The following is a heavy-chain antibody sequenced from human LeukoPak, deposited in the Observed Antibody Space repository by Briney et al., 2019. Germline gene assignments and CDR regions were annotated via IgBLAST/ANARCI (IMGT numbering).Heavy chain of an antibody. V-gene: IGHV3-7*01. D-gene: IGHD2-2*01. CDR2: IKQDGSNK. J-gene: IGHJ6*03. Sequence: GGSLRLSCAASGFTFSSYCMSWVRQAPGKGLEWVANIKQDGSNKYYADSVQGRFTISRDNAKNSLYLQMNSLRAEDTAVYYCAGDGCSSSSCHPQSYWYLDLWGKGTTVTVCS. CDR1: GFTFSSYC. CDR3: AGDGCSSSSCHPQSYWYLDL.